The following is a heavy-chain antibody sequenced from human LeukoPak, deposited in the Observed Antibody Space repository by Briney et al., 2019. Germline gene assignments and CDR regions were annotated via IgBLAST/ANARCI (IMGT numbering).Heavy chain of an antibody. CDR3: AKGGHYSSFHY. J-gene: IGHJ4*02. Sequence: GESLRLSCAASGFTFYTSAMTWVSQAPGRGLEWVSTISGFGGSTFYAASVKGRFTISRDNYQNTLYLQMNSLRDEDTAVYYCAKGGHYSSFHYWAQGTLVTVSS. CDR2: ISGFGGST. D-gene: IGHD3-22*01. V-gene: IGHV3-23*01. CDR1: GFTFYTSA.